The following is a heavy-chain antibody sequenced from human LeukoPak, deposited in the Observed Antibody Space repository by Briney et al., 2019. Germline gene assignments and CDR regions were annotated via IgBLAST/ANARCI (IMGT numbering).Heavy chain of an antibody. V-gene: IGHV3-30*02. CDR3: AKDFGAAAGIFDY. D-gene: IGHD6-13*01. Sequence: GGSLRLSCAASDFPFSSYGMHWVRQAPGKGLEWVAFIRYDGSNKYYADSVKGRFTISRDNSKNTLYLQMNSLRAEDTAVYYCAKDFGAAAGIFDYWGQGTLVTVSS. J-gene: IGHJ4*02. CDR1: DFPFSSYG. CDR2: IRYDGSNK.